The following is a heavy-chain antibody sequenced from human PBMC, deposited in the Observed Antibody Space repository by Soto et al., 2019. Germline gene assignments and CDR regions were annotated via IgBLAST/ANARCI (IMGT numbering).Heavy chain of an antibody. CDR1: GFTFGDYA. Sequence: PGGSLRLSCTTSGFTFGDYAMSWFRQAPGKGLEWVGFIRSKGYGGTTQYAASVKGRFTISGDDSESIAYLQMDSLKTEDTALYYCARVGSASLMVVVIADHWGQGTQVTVSS. J-gene: IGHJ4*02. CDR3: ARVGSASLMVVVIADH. CDR2: IRSKGYGGTT. V-gene: IGHV3-49*03. D-gene: IGHD3-22*01.